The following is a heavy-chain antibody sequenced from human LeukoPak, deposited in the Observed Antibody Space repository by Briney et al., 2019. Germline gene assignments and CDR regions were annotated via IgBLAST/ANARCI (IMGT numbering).Heavy chain of an antibody. CDR1: GGSFSGYY. J-gene: IGHJ4*02. Sequence: SETLSLTCAVYGGSFSGYYWSWIRQPPGKGLEWIGEINHSGSTNYNPSLKSRVTISVDTSRNQFSLKLSSVTVADTAVYYCASRIVPSSDFDYWGQGTLVTVSS. CDR3: ASRIVPSSDFDY. V-gene: IGHV4-34*01. D-gene: IGHD5-12*01. CDR2: INHSGST.